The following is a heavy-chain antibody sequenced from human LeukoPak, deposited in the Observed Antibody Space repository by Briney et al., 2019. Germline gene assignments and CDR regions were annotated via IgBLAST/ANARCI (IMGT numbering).Heavy chain of an antibody. CDR3: ARAVTMIEVPQYYFDY. J-gene: IGHJ4*02. Sequence: EGSLRLSCAASGFTVSSNYMSWVRQAPGKGLEWVSVSYSGGSTYYADSVKGRFTISRDNSKNTLYLQMNSLRAEDTAVYYCARAVTMIEVPQYYFDYWGQGTLVTVSS. CDR1: GFTVSSNY. CDR2: SYSGGST. D-gene: IGHD3-22*01. V-gene: IGHV3-66*02.